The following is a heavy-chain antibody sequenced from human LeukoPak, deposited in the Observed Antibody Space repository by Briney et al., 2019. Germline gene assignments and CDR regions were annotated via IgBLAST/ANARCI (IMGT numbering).Heavy chain of an antibody. Sequence: PGGSLRLSCAASGFTFSSYDMNWVRQAPGKGLEWIGNIFYSGSTYYSPSLKSRVTISMGTSKNQFSLNLSSVTAADTAVYYCARESRGVRGVITKDAIYYWGQGTLVTVSS. J-gene: IGHJ4*02. CDR2: IFYSGST. CDR3: ARESRGVRGVITKDAIYY. CDR1: GFTFSSYD. V-gene: IGHV4-59*12. D-gene: IGHD3-10*01.